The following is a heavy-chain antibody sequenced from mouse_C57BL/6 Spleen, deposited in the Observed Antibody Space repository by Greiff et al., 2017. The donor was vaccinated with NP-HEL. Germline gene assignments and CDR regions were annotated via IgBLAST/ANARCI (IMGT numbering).Heavy chain of an antibody. Sequence: QVQLQQPGAELVRPGSSVKLSCKASGYTFTSYWMHWVKQRPIQGLEWIGNIDPSDSATHYNQEFKDKATLTVDKSSSTAYMQLSSLTPEDSAVYYCAGGLLPFDYWGQGTTLTVSS. J-gene: IGHJ2*01. CDR1: GYTFTSYW. CDR2: IDPSDSAT. D-gene: IGHD2-3*01. V-gene: IGHV1-52*01. CDR3: AGGLLPFDY.